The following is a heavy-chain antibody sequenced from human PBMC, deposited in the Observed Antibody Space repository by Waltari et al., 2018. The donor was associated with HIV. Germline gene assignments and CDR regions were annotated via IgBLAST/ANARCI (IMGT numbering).Heavy chain of an antibody. Sequence: QITLEESGPTLVKPTQTLTLTCTFSGFSLRTSGVGVGWLRQPPGKALEWLALIYWNGNKHYSPSLKSRFTITKETSKDQVVLKMTNMDPADTATYFCARRPGYCSGTRCYYSHWFDPWGQGTLVTVSS. CDR1: GFSLRTSGVG. D-gene: IGHD2-2*03. V-gene: IGHV2-5*01. CDR2: IYWNGNK. CDR3: ARRPGYCSGTRCYYSHWFDP. J-gene: IGHJ5*02.